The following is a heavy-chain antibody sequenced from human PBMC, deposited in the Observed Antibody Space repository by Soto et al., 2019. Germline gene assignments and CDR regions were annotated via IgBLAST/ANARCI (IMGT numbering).Heavy chain of an antibody. J-gene: IGHJ4*02. CDR1: GFTFDDYA. CDR2: ISWNSGSI. V-gene: IGHV3-9*01. Sequence: EVQLVESGGGLVQPGRSLRLSCAASGFTFDDYAMHWVRQAPGKGLEWVSGISWNSGSIGYADSVKGRFTISRDNAKNSLYLQMNSLRAEDTALYYCARSLWFGELLAYIDYWGQGTLVTVSS. CDR3: ARSLWFGELLAYIDY. D-gene: IGHD3-10*01.